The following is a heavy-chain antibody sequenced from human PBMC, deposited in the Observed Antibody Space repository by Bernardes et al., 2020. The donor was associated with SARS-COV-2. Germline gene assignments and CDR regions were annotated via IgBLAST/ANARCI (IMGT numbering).Heavy chain of an antibody. CDR2: ISYDGSNK. J-gene: IGHJ3*02. CDR3: ARAFGYCSSTSCYTDAFDI. D-gene: IGHD2-2*02. V-gene: IGHV3-30*04. Sequence: GGSLRLSCAASGFTFSSYAMHWVRQAPGKGLEWVAVISYDGSNKYYADSVKGRFTISRDNSKNTLYLQMNSLRAEDTAVYYCARAFGYCSSTSCYTDAFDIWGQGTMVTVSS. CDR1: GFTFSSYA.